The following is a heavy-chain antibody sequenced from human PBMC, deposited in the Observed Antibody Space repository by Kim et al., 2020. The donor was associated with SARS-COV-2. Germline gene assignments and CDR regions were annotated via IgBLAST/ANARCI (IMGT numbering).Heavy chain of an antibody. V-gene: IGHV3-23*01. D-gene: IGHD3-16*01. Sequence: GGSLRLSCVASGFTFSNYAMSWVRQAPGKGLEWVSGLSDSGGGTYYADSVKGRFTFSRDNSRNTLYLQMNSLRGDDTAVYYCAKLLRGRGTPFDYWGQGTLVTVSS. CDR3: AKLLRGRGTPFDY. J-gene: IGHJ4*02. CDR1: GFTFSNYA. CDR2: LSDSGGGT.